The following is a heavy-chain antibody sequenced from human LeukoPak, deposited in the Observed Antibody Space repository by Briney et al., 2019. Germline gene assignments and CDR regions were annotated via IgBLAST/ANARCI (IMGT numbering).Heavy chain of an antibody. CDR1: DFIFRNYW. CDR3: AMRIVSYYKQ. CDR2: IKHDGSEK. V-gene: IGHV3-7*01. Sequence: GGSLRLSCEASDFIFRNYWMSWVRQVPGKGLEWVARIKHDGSEKYYVDSVKGRFTISRDNAKNALYLQMNNLRVEDTARYYCAMRIVSYYKQWGPGTLVIVSS. D-gene: IGHD2/OR15-2a*01. J-gene: IGHJ4*02.